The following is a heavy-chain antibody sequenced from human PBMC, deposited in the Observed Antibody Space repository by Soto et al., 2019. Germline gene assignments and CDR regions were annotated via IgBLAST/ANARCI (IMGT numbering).Heavy chain of an antibody. J-gene: IGHJ6*03. V-gene: IGHV4-39*01. CDR1: GGSISSSRDY. CDR2: IFYIGST. Sequence: QLQLQESGPGLVKPSETLSLTCTVSGGSISSSRDYWGWIRQPPGKGLEWIGSIFYIGSTYYNPSLRIRVTISVDSSKNQFSLRLSSVTAADTAVYYCARIQNFYYYYMDVWGKGTTVTVSS. CDR3: ARIQNFYYYYMDV.